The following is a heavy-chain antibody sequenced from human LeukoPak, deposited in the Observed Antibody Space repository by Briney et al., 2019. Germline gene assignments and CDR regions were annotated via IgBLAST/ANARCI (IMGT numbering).Heavy chain of an antibody. CDR2: INPNSGGT. V-gene: IGHV1-2*02. D-gene: IGHD3-10*01. CDR1: GYTFTAYS. J-gene: IGHJ3*02. CDR3: ARDLDYYGSGSFFNI. Sequence: ASVKVSCKASGYTFTAYSMHWVRQAPGQGLEWMGWINPNSGGTNYAQKFQGRVTMTRDTSITTAYMELSRLRSDDTAVYYCARDLDYYGSGSFFNIWGPGTMVTVS.